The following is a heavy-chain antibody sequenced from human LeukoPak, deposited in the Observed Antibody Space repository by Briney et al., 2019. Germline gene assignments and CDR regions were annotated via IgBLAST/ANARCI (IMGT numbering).Heavy chain of an antibody. CDR3: ARRPTGDPKFDY. Sequence: PSETLSLTCTVSGGSIRSYYWSWIRQPPGKGLEWIGYIYYSGSTKYNSSLKSRVTISVDTSKNRFSLELSTVTAADTAVYYCARRPTGDPKFDYWGQGTLVTVSS. D-gene: IGHD7-27*01. V-gene: IGHV4-59*08. CDR2: IYYSGST. CDR1: GGSIRSYY. J-gene: IGHJ4*02.